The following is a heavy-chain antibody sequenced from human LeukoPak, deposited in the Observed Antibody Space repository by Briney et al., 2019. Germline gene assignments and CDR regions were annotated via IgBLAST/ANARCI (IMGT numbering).Heavy chain of an antibody. V-gene: IGHV3-48*03. D-gene: IGHD2-15*01. CDR3: ARAHSPPILDSGGFDP. CDR2: ISSSGSTI. CDR1: GFTFSSYE. J-gene: IGHJ5*02. Sequence: PGGSLRLSCAASGFTFSSYEMNWVRQAPGKGLEWVSYISSSGSTIYYADSVKGRFTISRDNAKNSLYLQMNSLRAEDTAAYYCARAHSPPILDSGGFDPWGQGTLVTVSS.